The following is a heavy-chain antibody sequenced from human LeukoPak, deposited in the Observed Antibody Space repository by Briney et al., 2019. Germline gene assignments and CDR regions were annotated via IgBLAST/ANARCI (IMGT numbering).Heavy chain of an antibody. Sequence: PSETLSLTCTVSGGSISSGNYYWSWIRQPAGKGMEWIGRIYTRGSTNYNPSLKSRVTISLDTSNNQFFLYLSSVTAADTAVYYCARDFGGYPSRNFDYWGQGTLVTVSS. CDR1: GGSISSGNYY. V-gene: IGHV4-61*02. CDR3: ARDFGGYPSRNFDY. CDR2: IYTRGST. J-gene: IGHJ4*02. D-gene: IGHD3-22*01.